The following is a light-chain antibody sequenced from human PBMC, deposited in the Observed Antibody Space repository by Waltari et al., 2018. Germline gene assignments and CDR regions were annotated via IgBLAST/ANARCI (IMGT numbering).Light chain of an antibody. Sequence: QSALTQPTSVSGSPGQSITISCTGTSRDVGFYNYVSWYQQYPGKVPQLLIYDVSDRPYGVSSLFSGSKAGNTASLTISGLQADDEADYYCNSYTGSGSGVFGGGTKLTVL. V-gene: IGLV2-14*01. CDR2: DVS. J-gene: IGLJ3*02. CDR1: SRDVGFYNY. CDR3: NSYTGSGSGV.